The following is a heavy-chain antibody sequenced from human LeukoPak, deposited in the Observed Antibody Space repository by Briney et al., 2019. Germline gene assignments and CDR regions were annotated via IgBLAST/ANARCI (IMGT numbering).Heavy chain of an antibody. J-gene: IGHJ4*02. CDR1: GGSISTYY. Sequence: SETLSLTCTVSGGSISTYYWSWIRQPPGKGLEWIGYIYYSGSTNYNPSLKSRVTISVDTSKNQFSLKLSSVTAADTAVYYCARGGSGYFDYWGQGTLVTVSS. CDR2: IYYSGST. D-gene: IGHD6-19*01. CDR3: ARGGSGYFDY. V-gene: IGHV4-59*01.